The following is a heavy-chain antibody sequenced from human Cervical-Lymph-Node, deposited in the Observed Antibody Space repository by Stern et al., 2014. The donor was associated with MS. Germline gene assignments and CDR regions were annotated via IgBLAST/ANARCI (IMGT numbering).Heavy chain of an antibody. CDR2: IYPDDSDT. CDR3: ARDYGDYAFDY. Sequence: EVQLVQSGAEVKKPGESLKISCKGSGYSFTANWIAWVRQMPGKGLEWMGIIYPDDSDTRSSPYFQGQVTISADKSISTAYLQWSSLKASDTAMYYCARDYGDYAFDYWGQGTLVTVSS. CDR1: GYSFTANW. D-gene: IGHD4-17*01. V-gene: IGHV5-51*01. J-gene: IGHJ4*02.